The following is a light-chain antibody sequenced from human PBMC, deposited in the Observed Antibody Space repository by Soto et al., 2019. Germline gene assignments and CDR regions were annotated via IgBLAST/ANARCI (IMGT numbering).Light chain of an antibody. CDR3: QQRRHWPPLT. CDR1: QSISTY. J-gene: IGKJ4*01. CDR2: DAS. V-gene: IGKV3-11*01. Sequence: EVVLTQSPATLSLSPGERATLSCTASQSISTYLTWYQHKPGQAPRLLIYDASRRAPGIPARFSGSGSGTDFTLTISSLEPEDFAVYYCQQRRHWPPLTFGGGTKVEIK.